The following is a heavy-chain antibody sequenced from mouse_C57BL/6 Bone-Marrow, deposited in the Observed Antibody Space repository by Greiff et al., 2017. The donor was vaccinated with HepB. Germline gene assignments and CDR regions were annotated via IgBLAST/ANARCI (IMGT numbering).Heavy chain of an antibody. CDR1: GYTFTSYW. CDR3: ARAPLYGSSFYFDY. CDR2: IHPNSGST. V-gene: IGHV1-64*01. D-gene: IGHD1-1*01. Sequence: QVQLQQPGAELVKPGASVKLSCKASGYTFTSYWMHWVKQRPGQGLEWIGMIHPNSGSTNYNEKFKSKATLTVDKSSSTAYMQLSSLTSEDSAVYYSARAPLYGSSFYFDYWGQGTTLTVSS. J-gene: IGHJ2*01.